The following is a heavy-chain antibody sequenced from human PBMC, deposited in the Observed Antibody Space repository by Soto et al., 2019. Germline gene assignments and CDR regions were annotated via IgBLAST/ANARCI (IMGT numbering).Heavy chain of an antibody. CDR3: AGLYPYESSGYHLNY. D-gene: IGHD3-22*01. CDR1: GGSFSGYY. J-gene: IGHJ4*02. Sequence: PSETLSLTCAVCGGSFSGYYWSWIRKTPGKGLEWIGEINHSGSTNYNPSLKSRVTISVDTSKNQFSLKLRSVTAADTAVFYCAGLYPYESSGYHLNYWGQGALVTVSS. CDR2: INHSGST. V-gene: IGHV4-34*01.